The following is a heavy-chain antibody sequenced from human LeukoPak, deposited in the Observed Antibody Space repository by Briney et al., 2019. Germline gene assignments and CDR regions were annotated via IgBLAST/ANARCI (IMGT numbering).Heavy chain of an antibody. J-gene: IGHJ5*02. V-gene: IGHV4-39*01. CDR1: GGSISSSSNY. Sequence: SETLSLTCSVSGGSISSSSNYWGWIRQPPGKGLEWIGNIYNRGSTYYNPSLKSRVTISVDTSKNQFSLNLSSVTAADTAVYYCARRAGITMVRGVIISGEKNWFDPWGQGTLVTVSS. D-gene: IGHD3-10*01. CDR3: ARRAGITMVRGVIISGEKNWFDP. CDR2: IYNRGST.